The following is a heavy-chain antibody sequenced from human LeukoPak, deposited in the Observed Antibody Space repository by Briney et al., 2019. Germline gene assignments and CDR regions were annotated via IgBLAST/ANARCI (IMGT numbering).Heavy chain of an antibody. D-gene: IGHD3-22*01. V-gene: IGHV4-38-2*02. Sequence: SETLSLTCSVSGYFISHGYHWAWIRQPPGKGLEWIGSIYHSGTTYYNTFLKRRVTISVDTSKNQFSLQLTSVTAADTAVYYCARVFPLLYYDPRTYYFDPWGLGTPVIVSS. CDR3: ARVFPLLYYDPRTYYFDP. CDR2: IYHSGTT. J-gene: IGHJ5*02. CDR1: GYFISHGYH.